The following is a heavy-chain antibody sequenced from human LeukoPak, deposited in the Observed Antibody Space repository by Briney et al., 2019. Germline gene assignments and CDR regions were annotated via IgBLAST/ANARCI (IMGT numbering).Heavy chain of an antibody. CDR3: ARVGSGLRSNYYYMDV. CDR1: GYTFTSYG. Sequence: GASVKVSCKASGYTFTSYGISWVRQAPGQGLEWMGWISAYNGNTNYAQKLQGRVTMTTDTSTSTAYMELRSLRSDDTAVYYCARVGSGLRSNYYYMDVWGKGTTVTVSS. J-gene: IGHJ6*03. CDR2: ISAYNGNT. D-gene: IGHD1-26*01. V-gene: IGHV1-18*01.